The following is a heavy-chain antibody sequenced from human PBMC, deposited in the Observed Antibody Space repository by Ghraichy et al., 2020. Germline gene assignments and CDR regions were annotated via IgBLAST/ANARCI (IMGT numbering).Heavy chain of an antibody. Sequence: SETLSLTCTVSGGSISSYYWSWIRQPPGKGLEWIGYIYYSGSTNYNPSLKSRVTISVDTSKNQFSLKLSSVTAADTAVYYCARGKYYYDSSGYYYYFDYWGQGTLVTVSS. J-gene: IGHJ4*02. D-gene: IGHD3-22*01. CDR2: IYYSGST. V-gene: IGHV4-59*01. CDR3: ARGKYYYDSSGYYYYFDY. CDR1: GGSISSYY.